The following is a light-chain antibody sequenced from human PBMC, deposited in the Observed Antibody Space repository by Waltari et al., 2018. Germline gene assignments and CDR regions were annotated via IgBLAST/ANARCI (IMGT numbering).Light chain of an antibody. J-gene: IGLJ2*01. CDR1: NIGSYS. V-gene: IGLV3-21*04. CDR3: QVWDSSSDHP. Sequence: SYALIQPPSVSVAPGETARITWGGNNIGSYSVHWYQQKPGQAPVLVIYYSTDRPSGIPERFSGSNSGNTATLTINRVEAGDEADYYCQVWDSSSDHPFGGGTKLTVL. CDR2: YST.